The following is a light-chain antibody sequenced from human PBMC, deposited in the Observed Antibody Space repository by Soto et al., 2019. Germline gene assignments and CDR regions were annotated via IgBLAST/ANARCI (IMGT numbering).Light chain of an antibody. CDR3: SSYTSSSTWV. CDR2: DVS. J-gene: IGLJ3*02. V-gene: IGLV2-14*01. Sequence: QSALTQPASVSGSPGQSITISCTGTSSDVGGYDYVSWYQQHPGKAPKLMIYDVSNRPSGVSYRFSGSKSGNTASLTISGLQAEDEADYYCSSYTSSSTWVFGGGTKVTV. CDR1: SSDVGGYDY.